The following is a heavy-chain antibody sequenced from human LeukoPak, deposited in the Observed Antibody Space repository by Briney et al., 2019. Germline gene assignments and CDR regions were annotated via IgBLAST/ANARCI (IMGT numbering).Heavy chain of an antibody. CDR1: GFTFSSYA. D-gene: IGHD2-2*01. V-gene: IGHV3-30-3*01. J-gene: IGHJ4*02. Sequence: PGGSLRLSCAASGFTFSSYAMHWVRQAPGKGLEWVAVISYDGSNKYYADSVKGRFTISRDNSKNTLYLQMNSLRAEDTAVYYCARGDCSSTSCLPGDYWGQGTLVTVSS. CDR2: ISYDGSNK. CDR3: ARGDCSSTSCLPGDY.